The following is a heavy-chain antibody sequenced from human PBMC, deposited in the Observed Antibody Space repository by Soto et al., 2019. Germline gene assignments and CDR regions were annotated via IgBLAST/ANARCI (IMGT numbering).Heavy chain of an antibody. Sequence: ASVKGSCKASGYTFTSYYMHWVRQAPGQGLEWMGIINPSGGSTSYAQKFQGRVTMTRDTSTSTVYMELSSLRSEDTAVYYCASAFYSSSSGKYYAYYGMDVWGQGPTLTVSS. CDR1: GYTFTSYY. CDR2: INPSGGST. J-gene: IGHJ6*02. CDR3: ASAFYSSSSGKYYAYYGMDV. V-gene: IGHV1-46*01. D-gene: IGHD6-6*01.